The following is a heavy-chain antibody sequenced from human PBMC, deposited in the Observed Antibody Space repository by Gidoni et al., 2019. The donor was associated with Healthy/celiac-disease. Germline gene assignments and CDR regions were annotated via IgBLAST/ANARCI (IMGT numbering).Heavy chain of an antibody. CDR1: GFLLSTSGMC. D-gene: IGHD5-12*01. V-gene: IGHV2-70*15. J-gene: IGHJ4*02. Sequence: QVTLRESGPALVKPTQTLTLICTFSGFLLSTSGMCVSWIRQPPGKALEWLARIDWDDDKYYSTSLNTRLTISKDTSKNQVVLTMTNMDPVDTTTYYCARGIVATGGALFDYWGQGTLVTVSS. CDR2: IDWDDDK. CDR3: ARGIVATGGALFDY.